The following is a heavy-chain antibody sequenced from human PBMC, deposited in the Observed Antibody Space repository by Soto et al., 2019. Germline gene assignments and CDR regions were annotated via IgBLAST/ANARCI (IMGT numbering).Heavy chain of an antibody. D-gene: IGHD5-12*01. CDR1: GYTFFTYD. V-gene: IGHV1-18*01. CDR2: ISTYSGDT. Sequence: QVHLVQSGVEVKTPGASVKVSCQASGYTFFTYDISWVRQFPGQGLEWMGWISTYSGDTKYAQKIQDRVNMTTDTSTTKAYLELRRLRSDDTTLYYCARHHGPTTSENWFDPWGQGTLVTVSS. CDR3: ARHHGPTTSENWFDP. J-gene: IGHJ5*02.